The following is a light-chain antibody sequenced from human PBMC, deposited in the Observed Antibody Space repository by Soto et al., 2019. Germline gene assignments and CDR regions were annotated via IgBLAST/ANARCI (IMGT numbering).Light chain of an antibody. CDR1: SSDGGGYNY. V-gene: IGLV2-8*01. CDR2: EVS. J-gene: IGLJ1*01. CDR3: SSYTNINTRACV. Sequence: QSALAQPPSASGSPGQSVTISCTGTSSDGGGYNYVSWYQQHPGKAPKLMIYEVSKRPSGVPDRFSGSKSGNTASLTVSGLQAEDEADYSCSSYTNINTRACVFGTGTKVTVL.